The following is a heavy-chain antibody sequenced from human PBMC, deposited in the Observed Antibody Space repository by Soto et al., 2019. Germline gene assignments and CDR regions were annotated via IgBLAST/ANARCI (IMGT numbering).Heavy chain of an antibody. V-gene: IGHV4-39*07. D-gene: IGHD6-19*01. J-gene: IGHJ4*02. CDR1: GGSISSYY. CDR2: IYYTGIT. CDR3: ARGGLLPDY. Sequence: SETLSLTCTVSGGSISSYYWSWIRQPPGKGLEWIGSIYYTGITYSNPSLKSRVTISVDTSKNQFSLRLSSVTAADTAVYYCARGGLLPDYWGQGTLVTVSS.